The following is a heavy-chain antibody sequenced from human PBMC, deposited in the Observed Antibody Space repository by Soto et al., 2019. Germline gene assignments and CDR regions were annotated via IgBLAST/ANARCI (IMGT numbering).Heavy chain of an antibody. Sequence: EVQLVESGGGLVQPGGSLRLSCAVSGFTLSDHYIDWVRQAPGKGLEWVGRSRNKANGYTTDYAASVKGRFAFSRDDSKNSLYLHMSSLKTEDTALYYCLRVVAGYSYGHHFDYWGQGILVTVSS. CDR1: GFTLSDHY. D-gene: IGHD5-18*01. CDR3: LRVVAGYSYGHHFDY. CDR2: SRNKANGYTT. V-gene: IGHV3-72*01. J-gene: IGHJ4*02.